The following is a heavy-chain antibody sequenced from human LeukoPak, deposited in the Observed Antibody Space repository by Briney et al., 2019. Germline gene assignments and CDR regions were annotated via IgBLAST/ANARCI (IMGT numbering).Heavy chain of an antibody. Sequence: PSQTLSLTCTVSGGSISSGASDWGWIRQHPKRGLEWVGYVNHSGSTYYNPSLGSRVTMSVDTSKNQFSLKLSSVTAADSAVYYCARAARQGFTMIVVPFFYFDLWGRGTLVTVSS. D-gene: IGHD3-22*01. J-gene: IGHJ2*01. CDR3: ARAARQGFTMIVVPFFYFDL. V-gene: IGHV4-31*03. CDR1: GGSISSGASD. CDR2: VNHSGST.